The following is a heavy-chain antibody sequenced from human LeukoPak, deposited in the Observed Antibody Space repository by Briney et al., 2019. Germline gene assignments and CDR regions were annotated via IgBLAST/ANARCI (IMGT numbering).Heavy chain of an antibody. V-gene: IGHV3-48*02. CDR2: ISRSGGAT. D-gene: IGHD4-23*01. CDR1: GFTFSTYS. J-gene: IGHJ4*02. CDR3: ASDRWYAFDY. Sequence: GGSLRLSCAASGFTFSTYSMNWVRQAPGKGLDWVSYISRSGGATGYADSVEGRFTISGDNAKNSLYLQMNSLRDEDTAVYYCASDRWYAFDYWGQGTLVTVSS.